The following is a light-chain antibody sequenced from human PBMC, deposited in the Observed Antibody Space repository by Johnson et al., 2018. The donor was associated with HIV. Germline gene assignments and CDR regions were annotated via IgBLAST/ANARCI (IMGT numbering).Light chain of an antibody. Sequence: QSVLTQPPSVSAAPGQKVTISCSGSSSNIGNNYVSWYQQLPGTAPKLLIYENNKRPSGIPDRFSASESGTSATLGITGLQTGDEADYYCGAWDSSLSAHYLFGTGTKVTVL. CDR3: GAWDSSLSAHYL. CDR2: ENN. CDR1: SSNIGNNY. V-gene: IGLV1-51*02. J-gene: IGLJ1*01.